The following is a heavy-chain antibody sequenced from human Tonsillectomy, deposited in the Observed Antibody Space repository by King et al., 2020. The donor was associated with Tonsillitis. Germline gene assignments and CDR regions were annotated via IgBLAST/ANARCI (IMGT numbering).Heavy chain of an antibody. Sequence: VQLVESGGGLLQPGGSLRLSCAASGFTFSTFDMSWVRQAPGKGLEWVSVLIGRDGSTYYADSVRGRFAISRDNSQNTLYLEMNSLRAEDTAVYYCAKGAHLDYWGQGTLVTVSS. CDR3: AKGAHLDY. CDR1: GFTFSTFD. J-gene: IGHJ4*02. CDR2: LIGRDGST. V-gene: IGHV3-23*04.